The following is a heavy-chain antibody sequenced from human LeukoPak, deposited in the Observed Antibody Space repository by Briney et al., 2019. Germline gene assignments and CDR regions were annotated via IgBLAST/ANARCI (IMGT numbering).Heavy chain of an antibody. V-gene: IGHV1-8*01. CDR2: MNPNSGNT. CDR3: AKVHRDGYNLDC. CDR1: GYTFTSYD. J-gene: IGHJ4*02. Sequence: ASVKVSCKASGYTFTSYDINWVRQATGQGLEWMGWMNPNSGNTGYAQKFQGRVTMTRNTSISTAYMELNSLRAEDTAVYYCAKVHRDGYNLDCWGQGTLVTVSS. D-gene: IGHD5-24*01.